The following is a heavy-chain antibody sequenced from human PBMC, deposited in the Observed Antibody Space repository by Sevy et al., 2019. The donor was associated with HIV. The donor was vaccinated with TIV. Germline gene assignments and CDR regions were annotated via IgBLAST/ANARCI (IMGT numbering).Heavy chain of an antibody. Sequence: GGSLRLSCGASGFTFSSYAMHWVRQAPGKGLEWVAVISYDGSIKYYADSVKGRFTISRDNSKNTLYLQMNSLRAEDTAVYYCARSVLWFGELGGNTDYWGQGTLVTVSS. CDR2: ISYDGSIK. D-gene: IGHD3-10*01. CDR3: ARSVLWFGELGGNTDY. V-gene: IGHV3-30*04. J-gene: IGHJ4*02. CDR1: GFTFSSYA.